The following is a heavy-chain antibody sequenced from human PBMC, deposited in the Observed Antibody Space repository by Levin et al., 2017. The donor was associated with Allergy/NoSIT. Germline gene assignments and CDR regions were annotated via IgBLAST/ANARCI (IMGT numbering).Heavy chain of an antibody. CDR3: ARDASDIVVVPAAEKLAPFDP. CDR1: GYTFTSYY. Sequence: WASVKVSCKASGYTFTSYYMHWVRQAPGQGLEWMGIINPSGGSTSYAQKFQGRVTMTRDTSTSTVYMELSSLRSEDTAVYYCARDASDIVVVPAAEKLAPFDPWGQGTLVTVSS. J-gene: IGHJ5*02. V-gene: IGHV1-46*01. CDR2: INPSGGST. D-gene: IGHD2-2*01.